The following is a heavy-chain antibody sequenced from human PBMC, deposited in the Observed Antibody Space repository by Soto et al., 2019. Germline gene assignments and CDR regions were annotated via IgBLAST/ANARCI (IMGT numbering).Heavy chain of an antibody. J-gene: IGHJ4*02. CDR3: VRYPRSVGGSYRPDY. V-gene: IGHV3-74*01. CDR2: INSDGSIT. D-gene: IGHD3-16*02. CDR1: GFTFSSYG. Sequence: GSLRLSCAASGFTFSSYGMHWVRQVPEKGLVWVSRINSDGSITNYADAVKGRFTISRDNVKNTLYLQMNSLRAEDTAVYYCVRYPRSVGGSYRPDYWGQGTLVTVSS.